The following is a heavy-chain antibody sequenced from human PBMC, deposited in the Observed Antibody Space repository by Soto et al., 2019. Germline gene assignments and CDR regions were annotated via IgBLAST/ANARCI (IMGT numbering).Heavy chain of an antibody. D-gene: IGHD2-21*02. J-gene: IGHJ5*02. CDR1: GFTFSSYA. V-gene: IGHV3-30-3*01. CDR2: ISYDGSNK. Sequence: GGSLRLSCAASGFTFSSYAMHWVRQAPGKGLEWVAVISYDGSNKYYADSVKGRFTISRDNSKNTLYLQMNSLRAEDTAVYYCARTQYCGGDCYWSEFDDWGKGTIVTV. CDR3: ARTQYCGGDCYWSEFDD.